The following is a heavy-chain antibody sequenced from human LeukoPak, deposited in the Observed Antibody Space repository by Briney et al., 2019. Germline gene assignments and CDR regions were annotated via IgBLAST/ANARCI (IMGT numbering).Heavy chain of an antibody. CDR2: IRNKGDSYAT. CDR3: TRQVVGGAGHDY. CDR1: GFTFSSYA. J-gene: IGHJ4*02. V-gene: IGHV3-73*01. D-gene: IGHD3-16*01. Sequence: GGSLRLSCAASGFTFSSYAMSWVRQASGKGLEWVGRIRNKGDSYATGYAASVKGRFTISRGDSKNTAYLQMNSLKTEDTAVYYCTRQVVGGAGHDYWGQGTLVTVSS.